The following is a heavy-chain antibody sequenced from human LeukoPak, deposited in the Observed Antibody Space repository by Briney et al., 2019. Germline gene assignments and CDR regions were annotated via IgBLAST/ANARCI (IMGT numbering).Heavy chain of an antibody. Sequence: GRSLRLSCAASGFTFSSYGMHWVRQAPGKGLEWVAVIWYDGSNKYYADSVKGRFTISRDNSKNTLYLQMNSLRAEDTALYYCAKDLGGVFDYWGQGTLVTVSS. D-gene: IGHD2-8*01. V-gene: IGHV3-33*06. CDR1: GFTFSSYG. CDR2: IWYDGSNK. CDR3: AKDLGGVFDY. J-gene: IGHJ4*02.